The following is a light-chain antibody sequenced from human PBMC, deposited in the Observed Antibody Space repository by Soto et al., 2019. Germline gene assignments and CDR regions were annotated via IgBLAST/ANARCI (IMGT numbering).Light chain of an antibody. Sequence: QAVVTQPASVSGSPGQSITISCTGTSSDVGGYNSVSWYQQLPGKVPKLIISEVSNRPSGVSPRFSGSKSGNTASLTISGLQAEDEADYFCSSYTSSSTPFVFGTGTKLTVL. J-gene: IGLJ1*01. CDR3: SSYTSSSTPFV. V-gene: IGLV2-14*01. CDR2: EVS. CDR1: SSDVGGYNS.